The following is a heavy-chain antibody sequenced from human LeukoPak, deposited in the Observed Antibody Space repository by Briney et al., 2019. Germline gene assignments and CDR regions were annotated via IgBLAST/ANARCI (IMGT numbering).Heavy chain of an antibody. Sequence: PGGSLRLSCAASGFSFSDYELTWVRQVPGKGLEWISYINERGRTTSYADSVKGRFTISRDNAKNSLYLQMNSLRAEDTAVYYCARDARDGYNYGYNWFDPWGQGTLVTVSS. D-gene: IGHD5-24*01. CDR3: ARDARDGYNYGYNWFDP. J-gene: IGHJ5*02. CDR1: GFSFSDYE. CDR2: INERGRTT. V-gene: IGHV3-48*03.